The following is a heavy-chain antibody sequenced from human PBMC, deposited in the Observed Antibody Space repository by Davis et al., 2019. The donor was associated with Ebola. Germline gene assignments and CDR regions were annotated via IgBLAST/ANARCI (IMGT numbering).Heavy chain of an antibody. CDR3: AAGSVYNGMDV. J-gene: IGHJ6*02. V-gene: IGHV1-69*04. CDR2: IIPILGIA. CDR1: GGTFSSYA. Sequence: SVKVSCKASGGTFSSYAISWVRQAPGQGLEWMGRIIPILGIANYAQKFQGRVTITADESTSTAYMELSSLRSEDTAVYYCAAGSVYNGMDVWGQGTTVTVSS. D-gene: IGHD1-14*01.